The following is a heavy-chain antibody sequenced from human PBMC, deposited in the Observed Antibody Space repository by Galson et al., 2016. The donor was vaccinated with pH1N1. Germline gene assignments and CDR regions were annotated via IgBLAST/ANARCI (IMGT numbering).Heavy chain of an antibody. J-gene: IGHJ4*02. V-gene: IGHV3-9*01. Sequence: SLRLSCAVSGSTFSDHAMHWVRQAPGKGLEWVSGIFFRSVSAYYADSVRGRFVTSRDNARDVLYLQMSSLRPNDTAFYYCHKDLTAAGADSWGQGTLVTVSS. CDR1: GSTFSDHA. D-gene: IGHD3-16*01. CDR2: IFFRSVSA. CDR3: HKDLTAAGADS.